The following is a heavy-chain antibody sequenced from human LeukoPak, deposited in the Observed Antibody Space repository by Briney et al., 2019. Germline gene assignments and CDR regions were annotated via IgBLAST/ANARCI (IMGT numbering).Heavy chain of an antibody. CDR2: IRSKAYGGTT. CDR3: TREGTTVVHNFDY. CDR1: GFTFGDYA. J-gene: IGHJ4*02. Sequence: PGGSLRLSCTASGFTFGDYAMSWVRQAPGKGLEWVGFIRSKAYGGTTEYAASVKGRFTISRDDSKSIAYLQMNSLKTEDTAVYYCTREGTTVVHNFDYWGQGTLVTVSS. D-gene: IGHD4-23*01. V-gene: IGHV3-49*04.